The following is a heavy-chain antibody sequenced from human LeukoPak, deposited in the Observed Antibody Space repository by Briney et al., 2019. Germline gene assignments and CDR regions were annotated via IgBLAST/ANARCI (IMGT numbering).Heavy chain of an antibody. CDR1: GFTFSNAW. CDR2: IKSKTDGGTT. D-gene: IGHD3-22*01. J-gene: IGHJ4*02. V-gene: IGHV3-15*01. CDR3: TTGSGYYYDY. Sequence: PGGSLRLSCAASGFTFSNAWMSWVRQAPGKGLEWAGRIKSKTDGGTTDYAAPVKGRFTISRDDSKNTLYLQMNSLKTEDTAVYYCTTGSGYYYDYWGQGTLVTVSS.